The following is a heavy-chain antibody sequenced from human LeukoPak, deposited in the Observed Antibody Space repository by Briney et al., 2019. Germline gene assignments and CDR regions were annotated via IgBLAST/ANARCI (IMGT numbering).Heavy chain of an antibody. D-gene: IGHD3-16*01. CDR2: ISAYNGNT. V-gene: IGHV1-18*04. J-gene: IGHJ4*02. CDR3: ARSGGVMTTADFDY. Sequence: ASVKVSCKASGYTFTGYYMHWVRQAPGQGLEWMGWISAYNGNTNYAQKLQGRVTMTTDTSTSTAYMELRSLRSDDTAVYYCARSGGVMTTADFDYWGQGTLVTVSS. CDR1: GYTFTGYY.